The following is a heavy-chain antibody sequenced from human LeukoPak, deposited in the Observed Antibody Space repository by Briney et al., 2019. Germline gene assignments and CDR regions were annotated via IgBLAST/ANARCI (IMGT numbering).Heavy chain of an antibody. CDR2: IYYSGST. Sequence: SETLSLTCTVSGGSISGYYWSWIRQPAGKGLEWIGSIYYSGSTYYNPSLKSRVTISVDTSKNQFSLKLSSVTAADTAVYYCARKYGSGTSKIDYWGQGTLVTVSS. V-gene: IGHV4-59*05. D-gene: IGHD3-10*01. CDR1: GGSISGYY. J-gene: IGHJ4*02. CDR3: ARKYGSGTSKIDY.